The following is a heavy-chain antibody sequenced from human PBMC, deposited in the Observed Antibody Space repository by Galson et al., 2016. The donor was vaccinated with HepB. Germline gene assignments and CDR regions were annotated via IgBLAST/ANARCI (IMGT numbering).Heavy chain of an antibody. CDR1: GFTFSSYS. CDR3: ARAYGDYETGWYFDL. Sequence: SLRLSCAASGFTFSSYSMNWVRQAPGKGLEWVSSISSSSTYIYYADSLKGRFTISRDNAKNSLYLQMSGLRAEDTAVYYCARAYGDYETGWYFDLWGRGTLVTASS. V-gene: IGHV3-21*01. D-gene: IGHD4-17*01. CDR2: ISSSSTYI. J-gene: IGHJ2*01.